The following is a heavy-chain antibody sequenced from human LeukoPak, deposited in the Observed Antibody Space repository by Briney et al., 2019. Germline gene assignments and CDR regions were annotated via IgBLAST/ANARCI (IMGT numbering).Heavy chain of an antibody. CDR1: GFTFSNAW. Sequence: GGSLRLSCAASGFTFSNAWMSWVRQAPGKGLEWVALIWYDGSNKYYADSVKGRFTISRDNSKNTLYLQMNSLRAEDTAVYYCAREKQKYSSGWYCLDYWGQGTLVTVSS. V-gene: IGHV3-33*08. D-gene: IGHD6-19*01. J-gene: IGHJ4*02. CDR2: IWYDGSNK. CDR3: AREKQKYSSGWYCLDY.